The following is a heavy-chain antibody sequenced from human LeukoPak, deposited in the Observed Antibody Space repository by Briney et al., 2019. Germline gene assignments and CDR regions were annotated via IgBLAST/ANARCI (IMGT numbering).Heavy chain of an antibody. CDR3: ARDEYRGSGTFDY. CDR2: IYYSGGT. Sequence: SQTLSLTCNVSGVSISSDGYYWTWIRQLPGKGLEWIGHIYYSGGTSYNPSLKSRVTISVDTSKNQFSLKLSSVTAADTAVYYCARDEYRGSGTFDYWGQGTLVTVSS. V-gene: IGHV4-31*03. CDR1: GVSISSDGYY. J-gene: IGHJ4*02. D-gene: IGHD5-12*01.